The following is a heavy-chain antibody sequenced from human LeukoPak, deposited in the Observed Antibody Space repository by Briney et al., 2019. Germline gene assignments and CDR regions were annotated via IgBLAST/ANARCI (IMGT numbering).Heavy chain of an antibody. CDR3: ARDPRGSSDSSGYSYYFDY. CDR1: GYTFTSYA. CDR2: INPNSGGT. J-gene: IGHJ4*02. D-gene: IGHD3-22*01. V-gene: IGHV1-2*02. Sequence: ASVKVSCKASGYTFTSYAMNWVRQAPGQGLEWMGWINPNSGGTNYAQEFQGRVTMTRDTSISTAYMELSRLRSDDTAVYYCARDPRGSSDSSGYSYYFDYWGQGTLVTVSS.